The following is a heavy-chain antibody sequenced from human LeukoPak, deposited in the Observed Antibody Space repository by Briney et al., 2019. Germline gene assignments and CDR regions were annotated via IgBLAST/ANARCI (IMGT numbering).Heavy chain of an antibody. CDR2: ISYDGSNK. Sequence: PGGSLRLSCAASGFTFSSHAMHWVRQAPGKGLEWVAVISYDGSNKYYADSVKGRFTISRDNSKNTLYLQMNSLRAEDTAVYYCARDLNWGPKGRYYGMDIWGQGTTVTVSS. CDR1: GFTFSSHA. D-gene: IGHD7-27*01. J-gene: IGHJ6*02. V-gene: IGHV3-30-3*01. CDR3: ARDLNWGPKGRYYGMDI.